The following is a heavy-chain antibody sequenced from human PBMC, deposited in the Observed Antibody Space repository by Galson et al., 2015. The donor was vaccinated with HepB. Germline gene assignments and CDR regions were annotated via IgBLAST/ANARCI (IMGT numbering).Heavy chain of an antibody. CDR3: AKDLPTYCGGDCYPGGGAFDI. Sequence: SLRLSCAASGFTFSSYGMHWVRQAPGKGLEWVAVISYDGSNKYYADSVKGRFTISRDNSKNTLYLQMNSLRAEDTAVYYCAKDLPTYCGGDCYPGGGAFDIWGQGTMVTVSS. V-gene: IGHV3-30*18. J-gene: IGHJ3*02. CDR2: ISYDGSNK. D-gene: IGHD2-21*02. CDR1: GFTFSSYG.